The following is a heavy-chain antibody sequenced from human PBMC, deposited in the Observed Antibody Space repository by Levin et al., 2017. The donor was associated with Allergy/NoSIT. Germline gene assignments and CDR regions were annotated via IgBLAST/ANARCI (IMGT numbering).Heavy chain of an antibody. Sequence: LSLTCAASGFTFRSYSMNWVRQAPGKGLEWVSYISSSSSTIYYADSVKGRFTISRDNAKNSLYLQMNSLRDEDTAVYYCARAQSRYSSSWFEGDAFDSWGQGTMVTVSS. D-gene: IGHD6-13*01. CDR2: ISSSSSTI. CDR1: GFTFRSYS. CDR3: ARAQSRYSSSWFEGDAFDS. V-gene: IGHV3-48*02. J-gene: IGHJ3*02.